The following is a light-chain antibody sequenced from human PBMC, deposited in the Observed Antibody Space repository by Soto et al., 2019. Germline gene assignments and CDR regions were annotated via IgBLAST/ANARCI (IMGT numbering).Light chain of an antibody. J-gene: IGLJ2*01. Sequence: QSALTQPASVSGSPGQSITISCTGTSGDIGGYNYVSWYQQHPGKAPKLMIYYVSDRPSGVSNRFSGSKSGNTASLTISGLPSEDEADYYCSSYTTSNTLVFGGGTKLTVL. CDR2: YVS. V-gene: IGLV2-14*01. CDR1: SGDIGGYNY. CDR3: SSYTTSNTLV.